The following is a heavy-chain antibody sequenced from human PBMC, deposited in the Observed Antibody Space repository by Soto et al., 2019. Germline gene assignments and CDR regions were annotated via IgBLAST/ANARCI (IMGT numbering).Heavy chain of an antibody. CDR1: GFTFSSYG. D-gene: IGHD3-22*01. CDR2: ISYDGSNK. Sequence: GGSLRLSCAASGFTFSSYGMHWVRQAPGKGLEWVAVISYDGSNKYYADSGKGRFTISRDNSKNTLYLQMNSLGAEETTVYYCAKDVHSDSSGYSVLADDAFDIWGQGTMVTVSS. J-gene: IGHJ3*02. V-gene: IGHV3-30*18. CDR3: AKDVHSDSSGYSVLADDAFDI.